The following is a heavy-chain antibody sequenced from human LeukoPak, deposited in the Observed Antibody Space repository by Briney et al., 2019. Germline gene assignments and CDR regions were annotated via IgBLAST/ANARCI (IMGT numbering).Heavy chain of an antibody. D-gene: IGHD3-16*01. CDR1: GGTFSSYA. V-gene: IGHV1-18*01. Sequence: ASVKVSCKASGGTFSSYAISWVRQAPGQGLEWMGWISAYNGNTNYAQKLQGRVTMTTDTSTSTAYMELRSLRSDDTAVYYCVGASTTFYAFDIWGQGTMVTVSS. CDR3: VGASTTFYAFDI. CDR2: ISAYNGNT. J-gene: IGHJ3*02.